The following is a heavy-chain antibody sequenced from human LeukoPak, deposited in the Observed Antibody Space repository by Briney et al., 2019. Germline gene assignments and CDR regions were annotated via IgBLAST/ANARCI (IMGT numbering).Heavy chain of an antibody. V-gene: IGHV4-61*01. CDR2: IYYSGST. J-gene: IGHJ4*02. Sequence: SETLSLTCTVSGGSVSSGSYYWRWIRQPPGKGLEWIGYIYYSGSTNYNPSLKSRVTISVDTSKNQFSLKLSSVTAADTAVYYCARVLTGYYEFDYWGQGTLVTVSS. D-gene: IGHD3-9*01. CDR3: ARVLTGYYEFDY. CDR1: GGSVSSGSYY.